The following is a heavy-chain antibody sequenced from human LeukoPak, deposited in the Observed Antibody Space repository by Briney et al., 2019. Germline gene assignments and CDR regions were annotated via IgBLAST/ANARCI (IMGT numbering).Heavy chain of an antibody. CDR1: GFTFSSYW. J-gene: IGHJ4*02. V-gene: IGHV3-7*01. CDR2: IKQDGSEK. Sequence: GGSLRLSCAASGFTFSSYWMSWVRQAPGKGLEWVANIKQDGSEKYYVDSVKGRFTISRDNAKNSLYLQMNSLRAEDTAVYYCARELVVVAATDDYWGQGTLVTVSS. CDR3: ARELVVVAATDDY. D-gene: IGHD2-15*01.